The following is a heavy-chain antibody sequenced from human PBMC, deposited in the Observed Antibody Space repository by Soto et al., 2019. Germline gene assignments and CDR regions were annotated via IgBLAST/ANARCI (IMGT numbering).Heavy chain of an antibody. J-gene: IGHJ6*02. V-gene: IGHV6-1*01. CDR3: AREDVRGWNYVEPYYYYGMDV. CDR1: GDSVSSNSAA. CDR2: TYYRSKWYN. D-gene: IGHD1-7*01. Sequence: PSQTLSLTCAISGDSVSSNSAAWNWIRQSPSRGLEWLGRTYYRSKWYNDYAVSVKSRITINPDTSKNQFSLQLNSVTPEDTAVYYCAREDVRGWNYVEPYYYYGMDVWGQGTKVTVSS.